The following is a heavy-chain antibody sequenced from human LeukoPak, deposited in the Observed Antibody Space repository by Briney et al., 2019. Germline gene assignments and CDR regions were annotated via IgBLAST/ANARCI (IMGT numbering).Heavy chain of an antibody. CDR1: GYTFTSYD. CDR3: ARVGSTVTTLFDP. V-gene: IGHV1-8*01. D-gene: IGHD4-17*01. CDR2: INPNSGNT. Sequence: ASVKVSCKASGYTFTSYDINWVRQATGQGLEWMGWINPNSGNTGYAQKFQGRVTMTRNTSISTAYMELSSLRSEDTAVYYCARVGSTVTTLFDPWGQGTLVTVSS. J-gene: IGHJ5*02.